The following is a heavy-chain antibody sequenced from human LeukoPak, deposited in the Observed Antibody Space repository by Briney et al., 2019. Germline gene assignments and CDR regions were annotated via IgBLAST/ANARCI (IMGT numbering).Heavy chain of an antibody. J-gene: IGHJ6*03. CDR1: GGSFSGYY. CDR3: ARGLGCSSTSCYRYYYYYYMDV. Sequence: KPSETLSLTCAVYGGSFSGYYWSWLRQPPGKGLEWIGEINHSGSTNYNPSLKSRVTISVDTSKNQFSLKPSSVTAADTAVYYCARGLGCSSTSCYRYYYYYYMDVWGKGTTVTVSS. CDR2: INHSGST. V-gene: IGHV4-34*01. D-gene: IGHD2-2*01.